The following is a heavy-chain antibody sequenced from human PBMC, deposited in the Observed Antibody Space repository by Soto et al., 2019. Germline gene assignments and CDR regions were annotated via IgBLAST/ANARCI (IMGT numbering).Heavy chain of an antibody. CDR2: IIPISGTA. J-gene: IGHJ6*02. D-gene: IGHD2-2*01. Sequence: QVQLVQSGAEVKKPGSSVKFSCKASGFTFSSYAISWGRQAPGQGLEWMGGIIPISGTANYAQKFQGRVTITADESTSTAYMELSSLRSEDTAVYYCARSQGSSTSLEIYYYYYYGMDVWGQGTTVTVSS. V-gene: IGHV1-69*01. CDR3: ARSQGSSTSLEIYYYYYYGMDV. CDR1: GFTFSSYA.